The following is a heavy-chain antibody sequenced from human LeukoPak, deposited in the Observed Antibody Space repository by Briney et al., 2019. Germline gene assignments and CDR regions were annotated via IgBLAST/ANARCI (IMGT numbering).Heavy chain of an antibody. Sequence: ASVKVSCKASGYTFTSYGISWVRQAPGQGLEWMGWISAYNGNTNYAQKLQGRVTMTTDTSTSTAYMELRSLRSDDTAVYYCARYATFFGGSHFQGVYFDYWGQGTLVTVSS. CDR3: ARYATFFGGSHFQGVYFDY. CDR2: ISAYNGNT. V-gene: IGHV1-18*01. CDR1: GYTFTSYG. D-gene: IGHD1-26*01. J-gene: IGHJ4*02.